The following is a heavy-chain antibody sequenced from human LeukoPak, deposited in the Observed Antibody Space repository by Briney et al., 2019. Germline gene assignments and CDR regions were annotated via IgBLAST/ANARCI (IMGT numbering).Heavy chain of an antibody. CDR1: GGSFSGYY. CDR2: INHSGST. V-gene: IGHV4-34*01. D-gene: IGHD3-22*01. CDR3: ARVYYYDSSGYYPY. J-gene: IGHJ4*02. Sequence: SQTLSLTCDVYGGSFSGYYWSWIRQPLGKGLVWIGEINHSGSTNYNPSLKSRVTISVDTSKNQFSLKLSSVTAADTAVYYCARVYYYDSSGYYPYWGQGTLVTVSS.